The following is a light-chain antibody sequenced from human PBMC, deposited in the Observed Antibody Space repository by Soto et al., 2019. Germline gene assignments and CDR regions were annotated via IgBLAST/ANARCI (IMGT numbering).Light chain of an antibody. CDR2: DAS. Sequence: DIPITQSPATLSGSLGERFTITCGASQSISSRLAWYQQKPGKAPKLLIYDASSLESGVPSRFSGSGSGTEFTLTISSLQPGDFATYYCQHYNTYPWTFGQGTKV. CDR3: QHYNTYPWT. V-gene: IGKV1-5*01. CDR1: QSISSR. J-gene: IGKJ1*01.